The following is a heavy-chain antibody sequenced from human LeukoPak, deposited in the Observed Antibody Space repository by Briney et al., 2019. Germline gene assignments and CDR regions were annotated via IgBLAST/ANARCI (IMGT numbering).Heavy chain of an antibody. J-gene: IGHJ4*02. CDR3: ARNECSGGSCYSGGDFDY. CDR1: GGSFSVYY. Sequence: SETLSLTCAVYGGSFSVYYWSWIRQPPGKGLEWIGEINHSGSTNYNPSLKSRVTISVDTSKNQFSLKLSSVTAADTAVYYCARNECSGGSCYSGGDFDYWGQGTLVTVSS. D-gene: IGHD2-15*01. V-gene: IGHV4-34*01. CDR2: INHSGST.